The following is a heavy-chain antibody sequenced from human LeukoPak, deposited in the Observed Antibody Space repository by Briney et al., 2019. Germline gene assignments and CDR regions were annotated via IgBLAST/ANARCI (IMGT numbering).Heavy chain of an antibody. CDR1: GGSISSYY. Sequence: TSETLSLTCTVSGGSISSYYWSWIRQPPGKGLEWIGYTYYSGSTNYNPSLKSRVTISVDTSKNQFSLKLSSVTAADTAVYYCARTYYDFWSGYHYLNWGQGTLVTVSS. CDR2: TYYSGST. D-gene: IGHD3-3*01. J-gene: IGHJ4*02. CDR3: ARTYYDFWSGYHYLN. V-gene: IGHV4-59*01.